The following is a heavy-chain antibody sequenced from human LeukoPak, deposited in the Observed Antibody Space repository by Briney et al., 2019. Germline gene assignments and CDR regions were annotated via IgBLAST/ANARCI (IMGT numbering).Heavy chain of an antibody. CDR1: GGTFSSYA. Sequence: ASVKVSCKASGGTFSSYAISWVRQAPGQGLEWMGGIIPIFGTANYAQKFQGRVTITADESTSTAYMELSSLRSEDTAVYYCAREPYSSGWYGRRRYYFDYWGQGTLVTVSS. D-gene: IGHD6-19*01. CDR2: IIPIFGTA. CDR3: AREPYSSGWYGRRRYYFDY. V-gene: IGHV1-69*13. J-gene: IGHJ4*02.